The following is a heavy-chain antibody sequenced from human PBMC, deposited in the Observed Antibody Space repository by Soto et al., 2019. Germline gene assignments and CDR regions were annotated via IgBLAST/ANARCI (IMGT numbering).Heavy chain of an antibody. V-gene: IGHV4-39*01. J-gene: IGHJ4*02. CDR1: GGSISSSSYY. Sequence: QLQLQESGPGLVKPSETLSLTCTVSGGSISSSSYYWGWIRQPPGKGLEWIGRIYYSGSTYYNPSLKSRVTISVDTSKNQFSLKLSSVTAADTAVYYCARRRGIAAAGTKNYFDYWGQGTLVTVSS. CDR3: ARRRGIAAAGTKNYFDY. CDR2: IYYSGST. D-gene: IGHD6-13*01.